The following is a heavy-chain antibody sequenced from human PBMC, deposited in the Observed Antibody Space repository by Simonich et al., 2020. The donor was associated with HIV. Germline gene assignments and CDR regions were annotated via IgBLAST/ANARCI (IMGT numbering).Heavy chain of an antibody. D-gene: IGHD3-3*01. CDR2: INHSGNT. J-gene: IGHJ4*02. CDR1: GGSFSGYY. Sequence: QVQLQQWGAGLLKPSEPLSLTCAVSGGSFSGYYWSWIRQPPGKGREWIWEINHSGNTNYKASLNSRATIAVDKSKNQFSLKLSSVTAADTAIYYCARRDRELILYFDYWGQGNLVTVSS. CDR3: ARRDRELILYFDY. V-gene: IGHV4-34*01.